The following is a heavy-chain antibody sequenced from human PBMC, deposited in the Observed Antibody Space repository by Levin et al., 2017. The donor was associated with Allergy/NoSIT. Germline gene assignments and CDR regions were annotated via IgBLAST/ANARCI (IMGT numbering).Heavy chain of an antibody. V-gene: IGHV3-49*03. J-gene: IGHJ4*02. CDR1: GFTFGDYA. D-gene: IGHD1-26*01. CDR3: TKEWELPYYFDY. Sequence: GESLKISCTASGFTFGDYAMSWFRQAPGKGLEWVGFIRSKAYGGTTEYAASVKGRFTISRDDSKSIAYLQMNSLKTEDTAVYYCTKEWELPYYFDYWGQGTLVTVSS. CDR2: IRSKAYGGTT.